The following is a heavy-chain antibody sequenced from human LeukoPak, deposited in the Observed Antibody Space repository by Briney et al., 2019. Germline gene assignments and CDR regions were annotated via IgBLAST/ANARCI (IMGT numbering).Heavy chain of an antibody. CDR1: GYTFTSYY. Sequence: ASVKVSCKASGYTFTSYYMHWVRQAPGQGLEWMGIINPSGGSTSYAQKFQGRVTMTTDTSTSTAYMELRSLRSDDTAVYYCARNTLYYSGYDNGFDYWGQGTLVTVSS. V-gene: IGHV1-46*01. D-gene: IGHD5-12*01. CDR3: ARNTLYYSGYDNGFDY. J-gene: IGHJ4*02. CDR2: INPSGGST.